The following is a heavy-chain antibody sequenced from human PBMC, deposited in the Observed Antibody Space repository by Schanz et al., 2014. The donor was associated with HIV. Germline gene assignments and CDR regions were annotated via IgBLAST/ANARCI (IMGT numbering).Heavy chain of an antibody. Sequence: QVQLVQSGAEVKKPGSSVKVSCKASGGTFMTYAISWVRQAPGQGLEWMGGIIPVFGTTNYAQKFQGRVTMTRDTSTSTVYMEMSSLTSEDTAVYYCARYLGGDDGDFYFDYWGQGTLVTVSS. J-gene: IGHJ4*02. CDR3: ARYLGGDDGDFYFDY. D-gene: IGHD4-17*01. V-gene: IGHV1-69*06. CDR1: GGTFMTYA. CDR2: IIPVFGTT.